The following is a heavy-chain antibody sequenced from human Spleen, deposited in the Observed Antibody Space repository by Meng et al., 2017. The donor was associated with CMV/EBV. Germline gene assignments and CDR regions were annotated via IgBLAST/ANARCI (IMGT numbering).Heavy chain of an antibody. CDR1: GYSFTRYD. Sequence: ASVKASCKTSGYSFTRYDINWVRQAPGQGLEWMGWINPNNGDTGYAQEFQGRVTMTRDTSISTVYMELNSLRSDDTAVYYCARVEGPAGAMLKYFYYYGMEVWGQGTTVTVSS. D-gene: IGHD6-13*01. J-gene: IGHJ6*02. CDR2: INPNNGDT. V-gene: IGHV1-8*01. CDR3: ARVEGPAGAMLKYFYYYGMEV.